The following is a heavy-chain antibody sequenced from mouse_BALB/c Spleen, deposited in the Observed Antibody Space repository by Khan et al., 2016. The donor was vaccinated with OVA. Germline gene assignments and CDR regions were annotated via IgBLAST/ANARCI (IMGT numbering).Heavy chain of an antibody. V-gene: IGHV4-1*02. Sequence: EVKLLESGGGLVQPGGSLKLSCAASGFDFSRYWMTWVRQAPGKGLEWIGEINPASSTINYTPSLKNTFIISRDNAKNTLFLQISKVRSEDTALYYEARPTKEDYFDYWGQGITRTVSS. CDR2: INPASSTI. CDR3: ARPTKEDYFDY. J-gene: IGHJ2*01. CDR1: GFDFSRYW.